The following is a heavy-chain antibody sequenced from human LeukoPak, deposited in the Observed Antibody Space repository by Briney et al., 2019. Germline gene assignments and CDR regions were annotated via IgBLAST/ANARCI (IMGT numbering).Heavy chain of an antibody. V-gene: IGHV3-7*01. CDR2: IKQDGSEK. D-gene: IGHD6-6*01. CDR1: RFTFSNYL. Sequence: PGGSLRLSCAASRFTFSNYLMSWVRQAPGKGLEGGANIKQDGSEKYYVDSVKGRFTIARDNAKNSLYLQMNSLRAEDTAVYYCARGRSSSQYYYYYYYMDVWGKGTTVTVSS. J-gene: IGHJ6*03. CDR3: ARGRSSSQYYYYYYYMDV.